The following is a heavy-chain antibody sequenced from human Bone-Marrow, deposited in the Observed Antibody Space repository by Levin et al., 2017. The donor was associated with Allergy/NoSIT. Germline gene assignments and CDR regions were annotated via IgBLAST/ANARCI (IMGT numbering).Heavy chain of an antibody. CDR3: AKGWASGWSRSFNYFSH. CDR2: ISGSGRNT. J-gene: IGHJ4*02. CDR1: GFTFSSFA. D-gene: IGHD6-19*01. V-gene: IGHV3-23*01. Sequence: AGGSLRLSCAASGFTFSSFAMTWVRQAPGKGLEWVSAISGSGRNTYFADSVKGRCTISRDNSKNPLSLQMVSLGAEDTAVYYCAKGWASGWSRSFNYFSHWGQGTLVTVSS.